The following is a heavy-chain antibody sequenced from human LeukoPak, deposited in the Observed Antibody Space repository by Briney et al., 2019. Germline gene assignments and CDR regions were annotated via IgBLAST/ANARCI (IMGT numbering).Heavy chain of an antibody. CDR2: IIPIFGIA. D-gene: IGHD2-2*01. CDR1: GGTFSSYA. J-gene: IGHJ4*02. CDR3: ARDEGYCSSTSCYAHDY. V-gene: IGHV1-69*04. Sequence: SVKVSCKASGGTFSSYAINWVRQAPGQGLEWMGRIIPIFGIANYAQKFQGRVTITADKSTSTAYMELSSLRSEDTAVYYCARDEGYCSSTSCYAHDYWGQGTLVTVSS.